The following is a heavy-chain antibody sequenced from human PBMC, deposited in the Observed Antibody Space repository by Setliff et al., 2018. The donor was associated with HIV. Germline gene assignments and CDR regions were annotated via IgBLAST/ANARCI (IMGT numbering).Heavy chain of an antibody. Sequence: SETLSLTCTVSGGSISSGSYYWSWIRQPAGKGLEWIGHIYTSGSTNYNPSLKSRVTISVGTSKNQFSLKLSSVTAADTAVYYCARGRQLYYYYMDVWGKGTTVTAP. CDR3: ARGRQLYYYYMDV. J-gene: IGHJ6*03. D-gene: IGHD6-13*01. CDR2: IYTSGST. V-gene: IGHV4-61*09. CDR1: GGSISSGSYY.